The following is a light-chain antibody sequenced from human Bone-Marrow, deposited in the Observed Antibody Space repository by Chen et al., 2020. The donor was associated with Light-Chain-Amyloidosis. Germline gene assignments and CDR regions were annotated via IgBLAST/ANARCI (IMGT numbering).Light chain of an antibody. J-gene: IGLJ3*02. CDR3: QVWDRSSDRPV. CDR1: NIGSTS. CDR2: DDS. Sequence: SYVLTQPSSVSVAQGQTATIACGGNNIGSTSVHWYQQTPGQAPLLVVYDDSDRPSGIPERLSGSTSGNTATLTSSRVEAGDEADYYCQVWDRSSDRPVFGGGTKLTVL. V-gene: IGLV3-21*02.